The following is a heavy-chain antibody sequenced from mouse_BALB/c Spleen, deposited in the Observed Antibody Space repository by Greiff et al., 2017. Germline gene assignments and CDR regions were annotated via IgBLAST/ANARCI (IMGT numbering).Heavy chain of an antibody. CDR1: GFTFSDYG. CDR3: ARRDGNYYFDY. D-gene: IGHD2-1*01. Sequence: EVKVVESGGGLVQPGGSRKLSCAASGFTFSDYGMAWVRQAPGKGPEWVAFISNLAYSIYYADTVTGRFTISRENAKNTLYLEMSSLRSEDTAMYYCARRDGNYYFDYWGQGTTLTVSS. J-gene: IGHJ2*01. V-gene: IGHV5-15*02. CDR2: ISNLAYSI.